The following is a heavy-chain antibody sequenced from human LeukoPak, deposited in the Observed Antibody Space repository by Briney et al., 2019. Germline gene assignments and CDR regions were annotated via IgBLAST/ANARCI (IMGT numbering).Heavy chain of an antibody. Sequence: GGSLRLSCAASGFTFSSYAMSWVRQAPGKGLEWVSSISGSGSSTYYADSVKGRFTISRDNSKNTLYLQMNSLRAEDTAVYYCARDGMGGIKAFDIWGQGTMVTVSS. CDR1: GFTFSSYA. D-gene: IGHD3-16*01. CDR2: ISGSGSST. CDR3: ARDGMGGIKAFDI. J-gene: IGHJ3*02. V-gene: IGHV3-23*01.